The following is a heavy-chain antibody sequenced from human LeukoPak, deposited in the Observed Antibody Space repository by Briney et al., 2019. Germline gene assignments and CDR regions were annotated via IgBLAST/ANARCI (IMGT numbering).Heavy chain of an antibody. Sequence: GGSLRLSCAASGFTFSDYYMSWIRQAPGKGLEWVSYISSSGSTIYYADSVKGRFTISRDNAKNSLYLQMNGLRAEDTAVYYCARDLTSGLVIHDYFDYWGQGTLVTVSS. V-gene: IGHV3-11*01. CDR3: ARDLTSGLVIHDYFDY. D-gene: IGHD3/OR15-3a*01. CDR2: ISSSGSTI. CDR1: GFTFSDYY. J-gene: IGHJ4*02.